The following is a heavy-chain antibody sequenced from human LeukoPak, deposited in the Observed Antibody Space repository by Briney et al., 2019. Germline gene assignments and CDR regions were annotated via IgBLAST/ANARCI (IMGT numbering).Heavy chain of an antibody. D-gene: IGHD2-15*01. J-gene: IGHJ4*02. CDR2: IRSDGNEK. CDR3: AQERDRRGYFDY. Sequence: GGSLRLSCAASGFTFSTYGMHWVRQAPGKGLEWVTFIRSDGNEKCYADSVKGRFTISRDNSKRTLYLQTNSLRAEDTAVYYCAQERDRRGYFDYWGQGTLVTVSS. CDR1: GFTFSTYG. V-gene: IGHV3-30*02.